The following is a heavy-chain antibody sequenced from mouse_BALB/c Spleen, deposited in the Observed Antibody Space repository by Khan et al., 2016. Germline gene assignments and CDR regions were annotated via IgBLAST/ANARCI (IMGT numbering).Heavy chain of an antibody. Sequence: QVQLKESGPELKKPGETVKISCKASGYIFTNYAMNWVRQAPGKGLKWMGWINTYTGKPTYADDFKGRFAFSLETSASTAYLQINNLKNEDMATXFCARGHGNPAYWGQGTLVTVST. CDR1: GYIFTNYA. CDR2: INTYTGKP. J-gene: IGHJ3*01. V-gene: IGHV9-1*02. D-gene: IGHD2-1*01. CDR3: ARGHGNPAY.